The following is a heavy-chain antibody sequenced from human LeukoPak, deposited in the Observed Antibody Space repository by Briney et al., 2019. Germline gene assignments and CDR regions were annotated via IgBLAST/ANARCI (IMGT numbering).Heavy chain of an antibody. D-gene: IGHD1-1*01. CDR1: GFTFSDYW. CDR3: ARGWNHAFRFDD. Sequence: GGSLRLSCAASGFTFSDYWMTWVRQAPGKGLEWVAHIKQDGGEKYYVDSVKGRFTISRDNANNLVFLQMNSLRAEDTAVYYCARGWNHAFRFDDWGQGTLVTVSS. V-gene: IGHV3-7*01. J-gene: IGHJ4*02. CDR2: IKQDGGEK.